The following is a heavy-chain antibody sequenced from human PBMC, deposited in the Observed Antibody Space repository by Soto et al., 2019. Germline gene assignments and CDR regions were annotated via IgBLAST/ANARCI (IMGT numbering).Heavy chain of an antibody. J-gene: IGHJ5*02. CDR3: ARVAITIFGVASNLFDP. Sequence: SETLSLTCTVSGGSVSSGSYYWSWIRQPPGKGLEWIGYIYYSGSTNYNPSLKSRVTISVDTSKNQFSLKLSSVTAADTAVYYCARVAITIFGVASNLFDPWGQGSLVT. V-gene: IGHV4-61*01. D-gene: IGHD3-3*01. CDR2: IYYSGST. CDR1: GGSVSSGSYY.